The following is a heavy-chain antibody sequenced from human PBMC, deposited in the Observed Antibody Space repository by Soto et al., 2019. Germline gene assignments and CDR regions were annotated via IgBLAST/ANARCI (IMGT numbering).Heavy chain of an antibody. Sequence: GGSLRLSCAASGFTFSTNAMSWVRQAPGMGLEFVSLISGSGNTIYYADSVKGRFTISRDNSKNTVSLQMNSLRAEDTAVYYCAKVGYDTYGYYLRSLGYWGQGTLVTVSS. V-gene: IGHV3-23*01. J-gene: IGHJ4*02. CDR2: ISGSGNTI. CDR3: AKVGYDTYGYYLRSLGY. D-gene: IGHD3-3*01. CDR1: GFTFSTNA.